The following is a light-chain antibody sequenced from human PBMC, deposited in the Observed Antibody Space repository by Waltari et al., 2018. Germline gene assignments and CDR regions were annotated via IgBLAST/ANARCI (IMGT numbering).Light chain of an antibody. Sequence: QSALTQYASVSGSPGQSITISCTGTSSDVGGYDYVAWYQQHPGKAPKLMIYDVINRPSGVSNRFSGSKSGNTASLTISGLQAEDEADYYCASYASATWVFGGGTKLTVL. CDR3: ASYASATWV. V-gene: IGLV2-14*03. J-gene: IGLJ3*02. CDR2: DVI. CDR1: SSDVGGYDY.